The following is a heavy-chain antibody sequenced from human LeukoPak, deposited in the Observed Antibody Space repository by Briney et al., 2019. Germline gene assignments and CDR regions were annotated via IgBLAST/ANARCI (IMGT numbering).Heavy chain of an antibody. CDR3: ARSKTYSGYDSGAFDY. Sequence: SETLSLTCTVSGGSISSYYWSWIRQPPGKGLEWIGYIYYSGSTNYNPSLKSRVTISVDTSKNQFSLKLSSVTAADTAVYYCARSKTYSGYDSGAFDYWGQGTLVTVSS. CDR2: IYYSGST. V-gene: IGHV4-59*01. CDR1: GGSISSYY. D-gene: IGHD5-12*01. J-gene: IGHJ4*02.